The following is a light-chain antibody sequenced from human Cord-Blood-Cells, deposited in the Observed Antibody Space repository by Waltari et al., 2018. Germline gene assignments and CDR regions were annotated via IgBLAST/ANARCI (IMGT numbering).Light chain of an antibody. CDR2: AAS. Sequence: DIQMTQSPSSLSASVGDRVTITCRASQSISSYLNWYQQKPGKAPKLLIYAASSLQSRVPSRFSGSGSGTDFTLTISSLQPEDFATYYCQQSYSTPLWTFGQGTKVEIK. CDR3: QQSYSTPLWT. V-gene: IGKV1-39*01. J-gene: IGKJ1*01. CDR1: QSISSY.